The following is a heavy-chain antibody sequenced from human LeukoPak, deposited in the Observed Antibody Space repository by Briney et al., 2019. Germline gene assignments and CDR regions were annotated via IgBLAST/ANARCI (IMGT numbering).Heavy chain of an antibody. V-gene: IGHV4-59*02. Sequence: SETLSLTCSVSGASVSSSHWNWIRQSPGKGLEWIANVDYNGSTKYNPSLRGRGTMSLDTSKNQFHLKLESVTAADTAVYYCARVNYDSSGYFDYWGQGTLVTVSS. CDR2: VDYNGST. D-gene: IGHD3-22*01. CDR1: GASVSSSH. J-gene: IGHJ4*02. CDR3: ARVNYDSSGYFDY.